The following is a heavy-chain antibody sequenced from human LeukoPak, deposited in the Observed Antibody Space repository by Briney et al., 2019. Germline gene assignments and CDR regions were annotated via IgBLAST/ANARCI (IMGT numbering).Heavy chain of an antibody. V-gene: IGHV5-51*01. D-gene: IGHD5-18*01. Sequence: GESLKISCKGSGYSFTSYWIGWVRQMPGKGLEWMGIIYPGDSDTTTSPSFQGQVTISADKSISTAYLQWSSLKASDTAMYYCARGYNYGSVTFDYWGQGTLVTVSS. CDR2: IYPGDSDT. CDR1: GYSFTSYW. J-gene: IGHJ4*02. CDR3: ARGYNYGSVTFDY.